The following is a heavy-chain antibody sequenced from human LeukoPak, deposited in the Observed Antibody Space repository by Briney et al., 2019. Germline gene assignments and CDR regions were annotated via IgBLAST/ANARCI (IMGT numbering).Heavy chain of an antibody. Sequence: SETLSLTCAVYGGSFSGYYWSWIRQPPGKGLEWIGEINHSGSTNYNPSLKSRVTISVDTSKNQFSLKLSSVTAADTAVYYCARCIARYNWFDPWGQGTLVTVSS. V-gene: IGHV4-34*01. J-gene: IGHJ5*02. CDR2: INHSGST. CDR1: GGSFSGYY. D-gene: IGHD2-15*01. CDR3: ARCIARYNWFDP.